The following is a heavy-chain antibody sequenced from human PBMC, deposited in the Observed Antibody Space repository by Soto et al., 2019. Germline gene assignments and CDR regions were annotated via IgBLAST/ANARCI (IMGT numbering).Heavy chain of an antibody. CDR1: GFTFSSYA. J-gene: IGHJ4*02. CDR2: ISGIGGST. Sequence: PGGSLRLSCAASGFTFSSYAMSWVRQAPGKGLEWFSAISGIGGSTYYADSVKGRFTISRYISKNTLYLQMNSLRAYDTAVYYCAKDPQRVGATSFDYWGQGTLVTVSS. CDR3: AKDPQRVGATSFDY. D-gene: IGHD1-26*01. V-gene: IGHV3-23*01.